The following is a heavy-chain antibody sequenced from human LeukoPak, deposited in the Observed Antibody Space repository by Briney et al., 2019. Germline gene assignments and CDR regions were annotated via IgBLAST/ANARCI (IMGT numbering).Heavy chain of an antibody. D-gene: IGHD3-22*01. V-gene: IGHV1-2*02. Sequence: GASVNVSCKASGYTFTGYYMHWVRQAPGQGLEWMGWINPNSGGTNYAQKFQGRVTMTRDTSISTAYMELSRLRSDDTAVYYCASPHHYYDSSGYYNWGQGTLVTVSS. J-gene: IGHJ1*01. CDR1: GYTFTGYY. CDR3: ASPHHYYDSSGYYN. CDR2: INPNSGGT.